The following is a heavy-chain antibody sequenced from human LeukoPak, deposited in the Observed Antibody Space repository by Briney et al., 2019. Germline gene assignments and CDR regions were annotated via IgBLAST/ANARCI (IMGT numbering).Heavy chain of an antibody. CDR2: INHSGST. V-gene: IGHV4-34*01. CDR3: ATNHDFWSGYYRLDY. J-gene: IGHJ4*02. Sequence: PSETLSLTCAVYGGSFSGYYWSWIRQPPGKGLDWIGEINHSGSTNYNPSLKSRVTISVDTSKNQFSLKLSSVTAADTAVYYCATNHDFWSGYYRLDYWGQGTLITVSS. CDR1: GGSFSGYY. D-gene: IGHD3-3*01.